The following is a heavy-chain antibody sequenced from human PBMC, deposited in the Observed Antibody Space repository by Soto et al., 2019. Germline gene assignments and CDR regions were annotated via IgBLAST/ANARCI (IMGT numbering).Heavy chain of an antibody. V-gene: IGHV3-23*01. CDR3: ANSDSHSGSYYYYGMDV. D-gene: IGHD1-26*01. CDR1: GFTFSSYA. CDR2: ISGSGGST. Sequence: EVQLLESGGGLVQPGGSLRLSCAASGFTFSSYAMSWVRQAPGKGLEWVSAISGSGGSTYYAESVKGRFTISRDNSKNTLYLQMNSLRAEDTAVYYCANSDSHSGSYYYYGMDVWGQGTTVTVSS. J-gene: IGHJ6*02.